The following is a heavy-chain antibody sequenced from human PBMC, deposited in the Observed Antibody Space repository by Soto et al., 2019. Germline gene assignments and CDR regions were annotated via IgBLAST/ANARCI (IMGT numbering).Heavy chain of an antibody. Sequence: VGSLRLSCAASGFTFSGYAMSWVRQAPGKGLEWVSAITDSGGDTFHADSVKGRFTISRDNSRNTLYVQMNSLRAEDSALYYCVKGSSTSRPYYFDYWGQGTLVTVSS. CDR1: GFTFSGYA. V-gene: IGHV3-23*01. J-gene: IGHJ4*02. CDR3: VKGSSTSRPYYFDY. CDR2: ITDSGGDT. D-gene: IGHD6-19*01.